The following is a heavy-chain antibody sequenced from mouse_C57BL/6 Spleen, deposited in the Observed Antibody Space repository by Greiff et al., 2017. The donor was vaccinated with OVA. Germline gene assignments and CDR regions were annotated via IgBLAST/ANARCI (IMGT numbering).Heavy chain of an antibody. CDR1: GYTFTDYN. Sequence: EVHLVESGPELVKPGASVKMSCKASGYTFTDYNMHWVKQSHGKSLEWIGYINPNNGGTSYNQKFKGKATLTVNKSSSTAYMELRSLTSEDSAVYYCARSRPSPVATDYAMDYWGQGTSVTVSS. J-gene: IGHJ4*01. CDR2: INPNNGGT. V-gene: IGHV1-22*01. D-gene: IGHD1-1*01. CDR3: ARSRPSPVATDYAMDY.